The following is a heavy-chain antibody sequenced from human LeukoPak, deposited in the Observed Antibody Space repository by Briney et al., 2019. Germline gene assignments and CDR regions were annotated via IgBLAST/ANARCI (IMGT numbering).Heavy chain of an antibody. CDR2: IYSGGST. V-gene: IGHV3-53*01. Sequence: GGSLRLSCAASGFTVSSNYMSWVRQAPGKGLEWVSVIYSGGSTYYADSVKGRFTISRDNSKNTLYLQMNSLRAEDTAVYYCARGGSSSWYGGFDYWGQGTLVAVSS. J-gene: IGHJ4*02. D-gene: IGHD6-13*01. CDR1: GFTVSSNY. CDR3: ARGGSSSWYGGFDY.